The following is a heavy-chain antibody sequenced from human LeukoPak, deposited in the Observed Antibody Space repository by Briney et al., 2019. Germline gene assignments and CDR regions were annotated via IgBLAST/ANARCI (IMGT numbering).Heavy chain of an antibody. CDR2: IRYDGSNK. Sequence: GESLRLSCAASGFTFSSYGMHWVRQAPGKGLEWVAFIRYDGSNKYYADSVKGRFTISRDNSKNTLYLQMNGLRAEDTAVYYCAKEMYYYDSSGAFDYWGQGTLVTVSS. V-gene: IGHV3-30*02. J-gene: IGHJ4*02. D-gene: IGHD3-22*01. CDR3: AKEMYYYDSSGAFDY. CDR1: GFTFSSYG.